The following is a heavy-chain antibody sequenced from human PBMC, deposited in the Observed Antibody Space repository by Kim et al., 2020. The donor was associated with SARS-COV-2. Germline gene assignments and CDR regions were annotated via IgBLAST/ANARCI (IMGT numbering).Heavy chain of an antibody. V-gene: IGHV1-18*01. CDR1: GYTFTSSG. Sequence: PSVKVSCKASGYTFTSSGISWVRQAPGQGLEWMGWISAYNGNTNYAQKLQGRVTMTTDTSTSTAYMELRSLSSDDTAVYYCARGIAVAGTTGDFDYWGQGTLVTVSS. CDR3: ARGIAVAGTTGDFDY. CDR2: ISAYNGNT. J-gene: IGHJ4*02. D-gene: IGHD6-19*01.